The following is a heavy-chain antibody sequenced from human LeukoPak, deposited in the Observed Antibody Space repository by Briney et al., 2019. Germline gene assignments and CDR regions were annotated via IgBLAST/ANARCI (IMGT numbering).Heavy chain of an antibody. CDR2: IRYDGSNK. CDR3: ARPMTTVTYELDP. Sequence: GGSLRLSCAASGFTFSSYGMHWVRQAPGKGLEWVAFIRYDGSNKYYADSVKGRFTISRDNSKNTLYLQMNSLRAEDTAVYYCARPMTTVTYELDPWGQGTLVTVSS. CDR1: GFTFSSYG. J-gene: IGHJ5*02. D-gene: IGHD4-17*01. V-gene: IGHV3-30*02.